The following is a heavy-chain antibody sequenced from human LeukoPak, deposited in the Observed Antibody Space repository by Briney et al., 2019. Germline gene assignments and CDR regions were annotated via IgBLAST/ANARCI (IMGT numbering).Heavy chain of an antibody. Sequence: ASVKVSCKASGYTFTGYYMHWVRQAPGQGLEWMGWINPNSGGTNYAQKFQGRVTMTRDTSISTAYMELSRLRSDDTAVYYCARAGPVVVRGVISAFDIWGQGTMVTVSS. CDR2: INPNSGGT. CDR3: ARAGPVVVRGVISAFDI. CDR1: GYTFTGYY. V-gene: IGHV1-2*02. J-gene: IGHJ3*02. D-gene: IGHD3-10*01.